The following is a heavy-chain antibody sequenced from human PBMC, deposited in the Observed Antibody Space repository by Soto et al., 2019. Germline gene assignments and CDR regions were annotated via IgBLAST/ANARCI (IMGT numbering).Heavy chain of an antibody. D-gene: IGHD1-26*01. J-gene: IGHJ3*02. Sequence: ASVKVSCKASGYTFTGYYMHWVRQAPGQGLEWMGWINPNSGGTNYAQKFQGWVTMTRDTSISTAYMELSRLRSDDTAVYYCARLRSDEGDAFDIWGQGTMVTVSS. V-gene: IGHV1-2*04. CDR2: INPNSGGT. CDR3: ARLRSDEGDAFDI. CDR1: GYTFTGYY.